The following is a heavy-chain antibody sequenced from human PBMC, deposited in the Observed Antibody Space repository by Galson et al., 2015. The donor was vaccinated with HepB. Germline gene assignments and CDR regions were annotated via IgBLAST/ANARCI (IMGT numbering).Heavy chain of an antibody. J-gene: IGHJ6*03. CDR2: IYFSGNT. Sequence: ETLSLTCTVSGGSIRSGSYYWDWIRQPPGKGLEWIGSIYFSGNTYYNPSLKSRVTVSVDTSKRQFSLKLSFVTAADTAVYYCARRYGSGNHYYFYYYMDVWGKGTTVTVSS. V-gene: IGHV4-39*01. CDR1: GGSIRSGSYY. D-gene: IGHD3-10*01. CDR3: ARRYGSGNHYYFYYYMDV.